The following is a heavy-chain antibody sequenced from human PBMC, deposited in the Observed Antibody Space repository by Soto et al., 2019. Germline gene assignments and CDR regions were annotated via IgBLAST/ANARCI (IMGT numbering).Heavy chain of an antibody. CDR2: ISYDGRNK. CDR3: AKSNRGAYDTPDF. D-gene: IGHD3-22*01. V-gene: IGHV3-30*18. CDR1: GFSLNDYG. Sequence: VRLSCAASGFSLNDYGMHWVRQPPGKGLEWVADISYDGRNKYYTDSVRGRFTISRDISKGTLYLQMNSLRPEDTAVYYCAKSNRGAYDTPDFWGQGTPVTVSS. J-gene: IGHJ4*02.